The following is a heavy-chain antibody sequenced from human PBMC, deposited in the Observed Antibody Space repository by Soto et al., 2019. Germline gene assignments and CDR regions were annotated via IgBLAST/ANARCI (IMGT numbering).Heavy chain of an antibody. CDR2: ISGSGGST. J-gene: IGHJ4*02. D-gene: IGHD3-22*01. Sequence: GGSLRLSCAASGFTFSSYAMSWVRRAPGKGLEWVSAISGSGGSTYYADSVKGRFTISRDNSKNTLYLQMNSLRAEDTAVYYCAKELHDSSGYYGGYYFDYWGQGTLVTVSS. CDR1: GFTFSSYA. CDR3: AKELHDSSGYYGGYYFDY. V-gene: IGHV3-23*01.